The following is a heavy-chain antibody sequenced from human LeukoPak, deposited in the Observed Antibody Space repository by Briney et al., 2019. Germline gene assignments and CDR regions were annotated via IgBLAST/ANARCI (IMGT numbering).Heavy chain of an antibody. CDR1: GYTFTGYY. Sequence: ASVKVSCKASGYTFTGYYMHWVRQAPGQGLEWMGWINPNSGGTNYAQKFQGRVTMTRDTSISTAYMELSRLRSDDTAVYYCARGVGDTAMVTHYYYGMDVWGQGTTVTVSS. CDR2: INPNSGGT. CDR3: ARGVGDTAMVTHYYYGMDV. V-gene: IGHV1-2*02. J-gene: IGHJ6*02. D-gene: IGHD5-18*01.